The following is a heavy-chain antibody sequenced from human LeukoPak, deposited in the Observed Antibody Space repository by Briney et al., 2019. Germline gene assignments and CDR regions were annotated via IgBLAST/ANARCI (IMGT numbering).Heavy chain of an antibody. Sequence: ASVKVSCKATSRISWVRQAPGQGLEWMGWIGTYGGDTYYAQKFQGRITVTIDTSTSTVYMELRNLRSDDTAVSYCARDLWNFYDDSGYNRDFDSWGQGTLVTVSS. V-gene: IGHV1-18*01. CDR2: IGTYGGDT. J-gene: IGHJ5*01. CDR3: ARDLWNFYDDSGYNRDFDS. CDR1: TSR. D-gene: IGHD3-22*01.